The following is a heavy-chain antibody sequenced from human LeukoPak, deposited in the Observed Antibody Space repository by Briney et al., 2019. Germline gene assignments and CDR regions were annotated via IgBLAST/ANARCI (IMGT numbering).Heavy chain of an antibody. V-gene: IGHV3-30*02. Sequence: GGSLRLSCAASGYTFTQFGMHWVRQAPGKGLEWVAFIRFNGTTKVYGDSVEGRFTISRDNSRNTLFLQMNRLTVEDTAVYYCAVTTRGYWGQGTLVTVSS. CDR2: IRFNGTTK. CDR1: GYTFTQFG. J-gene: IGHJ4*02. CDR3: AVTTRGY. D-gene: IGHD1-1*01.